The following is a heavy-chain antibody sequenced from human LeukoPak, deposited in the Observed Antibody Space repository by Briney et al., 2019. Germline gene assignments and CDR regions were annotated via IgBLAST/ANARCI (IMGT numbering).Heavy chain of an antibody. J-gene: IGHJ5*02. Sequence: SETLSLTCTVSGGSISSGDYYWSWIRQPPGKGLGWIGYIYYSGSTYYNPSLKSRVTISVDTSKNQFSLKLSSVTAADTAVYYCARRPYDFWRSWFDPWGQGTLVTVSS. V-gene: IGHV4-30-4*01. CDR3: ARRPYDFWRSWFDP. CDR2: IYYSGST. CDR1: GGSISSGDYY. D-gene: IGHD3-3*01.